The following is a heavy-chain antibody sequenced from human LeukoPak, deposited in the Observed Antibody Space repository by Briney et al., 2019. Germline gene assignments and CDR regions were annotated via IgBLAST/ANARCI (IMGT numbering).Heavy chain of an antibody. Sequence: ASVKVSCKASGSTFTSYGISWVRQAPGQGLEWLGWISAYNGNTNYAQKLQGRVTMTTDASTSTAYMELRSLRSDDTAVYYCARDRWGSSGWYDDAFDIWGQGTMVTVSS. CDR2: ISAYNGNT. D-gene: IGHD6-19*01. J-gene: IGHJ3*02. CDR3: ARDRWGSSGWYDDAFDI. V-gene: IGHV1-18*04. CDR1: GSTFTSYG.